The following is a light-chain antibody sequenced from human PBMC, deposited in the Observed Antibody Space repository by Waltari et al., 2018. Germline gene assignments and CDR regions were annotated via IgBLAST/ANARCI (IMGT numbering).Light chain of an antibody. V-gene: IGLV2-11*01. CDR3: SSYAGSNSFVI. CDR2: FVN. Sequence: QSALTQPRSVSGSPGQSVTISCTGTSSDIGVYNYVSWYQHRPGKAPKLIIYFVNERPSGVPARFSGSKSGNTASLTISGLQADDEGDYYCSSYAGSNSFVIFGGGTKLTVL. CDR1: SSDIGVYNY. J-gene: IGLJ2*01.